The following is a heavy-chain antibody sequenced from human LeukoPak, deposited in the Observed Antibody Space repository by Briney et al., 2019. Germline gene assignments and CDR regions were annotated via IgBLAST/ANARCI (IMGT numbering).Heavy chain of an antibody. CDR3: ARFATVTTFGSYYYGMDV. D-gene: IGHD4-17*01. V-gene: IGHV4-4*02. Sequence: SETLSLTCAVSGGSIKSNNWWSWVRQPPGKGLEWIGEIYHSGSTNYNPSLESRVTVSVDKSKNQFSLDLTSETAADTAVYYCARFATVTTFGSYYYGMDVWGQGTTVTVSS. CDR1: GGSIKSNNW. CDR2: IYHSGST. J-gene: IGHJ6*02.